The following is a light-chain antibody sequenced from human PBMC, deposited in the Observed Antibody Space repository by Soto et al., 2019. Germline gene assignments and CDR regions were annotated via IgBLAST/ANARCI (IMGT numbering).Light chain of an antibody. V-gene: IGKV1-5*01. CDR1: QSISYF. J-gene: IGKJ1*01. CDR2: DAS. CDR3: QHYDSSSPWT. Sequence: DIQMTQSPSTLSASIGDRVTITCRASQSISYFLAWYQQKPGKAPNLLIYDASSLESGAPSRFSGSGSGTKFTLTIYSLQPDDFATYYCQHYDSSSPWTFGQGTKV.